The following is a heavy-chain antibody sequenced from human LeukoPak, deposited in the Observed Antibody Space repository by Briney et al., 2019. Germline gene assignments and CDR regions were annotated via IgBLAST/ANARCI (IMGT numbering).Heavy chain of an antibody. J-gene: IGHJ3*02. CDR1: GYTFINHA. V-gene: IGHV1-18*01. CDR2: INAYNGNT. CDR3: AILFSYSNYDNDAFDI. D-gene: IGHD4-11*01. Sequence: VASVKVSCKASGYTFINHAISWVRQAPGQGLEWMGWINAYNGNTNYAQKFQGRVTMTTDTSTSTAYMELRSLRSDDTAVYYCAILFSYSNYDNDAFDIWGQGTMVTVSS.